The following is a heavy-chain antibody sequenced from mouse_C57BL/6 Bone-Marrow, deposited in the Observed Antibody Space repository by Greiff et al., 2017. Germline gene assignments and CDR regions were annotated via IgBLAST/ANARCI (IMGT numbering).Heavy chain of an antibody. V-gene: IGHV1-42*01. CDR1: GYSFTGYY. Sequence: EVQLQQSGPELVKPGASVKISCKASGYSFTGYYMNWVKQSPEKSLEWIGVINPSTGGTTYNQKFKDKATLTVDKSSSTAYMQLNSLTSEDSAVYYCASLLGGYFEVWGTGTTVTVSS. CDR3: ASLLGGYFEV. D-gene: IGHD4-1*01. CDR2: INPSTGGT. J-gene: IGHJ1*03.